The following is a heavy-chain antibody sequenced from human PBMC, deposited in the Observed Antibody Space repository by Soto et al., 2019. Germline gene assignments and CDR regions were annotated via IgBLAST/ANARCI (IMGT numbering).Heavy chain of an antibody. D-gene: IGHD3-10*01. J-gene: IGHJ4*02. CDR3: AYAYGGRSLY. Sequence: QITLKESGPTLVKPTQTLTLTCTFSGFSLTTDRVGVGWIRQPTGEAMEWLAVIYWDDSKTYRPSLESRLTITKDTSKTQVAPTMTNMDSLDTATYYCAYAYGGRSLYWGQGTLVTVSS. V-gene: IGHV2-5*02. CDR2: IYWDDSK. CDR1: GFSLTTDRVG.